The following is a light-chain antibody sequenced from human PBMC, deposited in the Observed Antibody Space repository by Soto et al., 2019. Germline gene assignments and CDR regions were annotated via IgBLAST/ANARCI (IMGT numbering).Light chain of an antibody. J-gene: IGLJ2*01. CDR1: GSNIGAGYD. V-gene: IGLV1-40*01. Sequence: QSVLTQPPSVSGAPGQSVTISCIGSGSNIGAGYDVHWYQQLPGVAPKLLIFDTTNRPSGVPGRFSGSKSGASASLAITGLLPEYEGAFFFPAFDSNLNAVVFGGGSQLTVL. CDR2: DTT. CDR3: PAFDSNLNAVV.